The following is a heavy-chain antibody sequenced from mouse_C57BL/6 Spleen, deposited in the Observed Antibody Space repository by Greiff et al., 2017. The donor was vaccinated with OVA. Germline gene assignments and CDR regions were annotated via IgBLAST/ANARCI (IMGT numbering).Heavy chain of an antibody. Sequence: VQLKESGPELVKPGASVKISCKASGYAFSSSWMNWVKQRPGKGLEWIGRIYPGDGDTNYNGKFKGKATLTADKSSSTAYMQLSSLTSEDSAVYFCAGYDYVSFAYWGQGTLVTVSA. CDR1: GYAFSSSW. CDR2: IYPGDGDT. D-gene: IGHD2-4*01. J-gene: IGHJ3*01. CDR3: AGYDYVSFAY. V-gene: IGHV1-82*01.